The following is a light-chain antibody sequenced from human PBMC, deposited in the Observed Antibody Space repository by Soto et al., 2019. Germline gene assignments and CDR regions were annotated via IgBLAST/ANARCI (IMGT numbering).Light chain of an antibody. CDR1: QDISSA. CDR3: QQFNDFPLS. Sequence: IQLTQSPSSLSASVGDRVTITCRAGQDISSALAWYQQKPGKAPKLLLYDASSLDAGVPSRFSGSGSGTDFTLSITSLRPEDFATYYCQQFNDFPLSFGGGTKVQIK. CDR2: DAS. V-gene: IGKV1D-13*01. J-gene: IGKJ4*01.